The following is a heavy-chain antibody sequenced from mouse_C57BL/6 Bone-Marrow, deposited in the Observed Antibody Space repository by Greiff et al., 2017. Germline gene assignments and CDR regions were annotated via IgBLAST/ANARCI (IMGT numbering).Heavy chain of an antibody. V-gene: IGHV10-1*01. J-gene: IGHJ4*01. Sequence: EVTLEESGGGLVQPKGSLKLSCAASGFSFNTYAMNWVRQAQGKGLEWVARIRSKSNNYATYYADSVKARFTISSDDSESRRYLQMNNLKTEDAAMYYCVRLGDYDCAMDYWGQGTSVTVSS. CDR3: VRLGDYDCAMDY. CDR2: IRSKSNNYAT. D-gene: IGHD2-4*01. CDR1: GFSFNTYA.